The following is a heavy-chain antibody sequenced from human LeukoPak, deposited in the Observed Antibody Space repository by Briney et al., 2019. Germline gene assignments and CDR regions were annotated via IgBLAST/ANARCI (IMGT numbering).Heavy chain of an antibody. J-gene: IGHJ4*02. CDR3: AKESGYYGSGSYYSAGFFDY. V-gene: IGHV3-23*01. CDR2: ISGSGGST. Sequence: GGSLRFSCAASGFTFNSYAMSWVRQAPGKGLEWVSAISGSGGSTYYADSVKGRFTISRDNSKNMLSLQMNSLRAEDTAVYYCAKESGYYGSGSYYSAGFFDYWGQGTLVTVSS. CDR1: GFTFNSYA. D-gene: IGHD3-10*01.